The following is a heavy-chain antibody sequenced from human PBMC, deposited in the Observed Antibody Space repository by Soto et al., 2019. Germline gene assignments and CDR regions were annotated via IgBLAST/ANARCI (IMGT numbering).Heavy chain of an antibody. CDR2: INHGGST. CDR1: GGSFSSYY. CDR3: ARGGYSSSVYGMDV. J-gene: IGHJ6*02. V-gene: IGHV4-34*01. D-gene: IGHD6-6*01. Sequence: SETLSLTCAVYGGSFSSYYLRWIRQPPRKGLEWIGEINHGGSTNYNPSLKSRVTISVDTSKNQFSLKLSSVTAADTAVFYCARGGYSSSVYGMDVWGQGTTVTVSS.